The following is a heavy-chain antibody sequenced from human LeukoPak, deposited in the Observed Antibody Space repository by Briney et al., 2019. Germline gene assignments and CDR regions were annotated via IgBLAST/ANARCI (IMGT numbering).Heavy chain of an antibody. CDR1: GFTFSSYA. CDR3: AKDGKVGYFQH. Sequence: GGSLRLSCAASGFTFSSYAMSWVRQAPGKGLEWVSAISGSGGSAYYADSVKGRFTISRDNSKNTLYLQMNSLRAEDTAVYYCAKDGKVGYFQHWGQGTLVTVSS. CDR2: ISGSGGSA. J-gene: IGHJ1*01. V-gene: IGHV3-23*01.